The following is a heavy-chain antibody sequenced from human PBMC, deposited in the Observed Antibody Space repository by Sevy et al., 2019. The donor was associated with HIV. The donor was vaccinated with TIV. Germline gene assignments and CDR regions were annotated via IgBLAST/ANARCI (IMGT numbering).Heavy chain of an antibody. Sequence: SETLSLTCTVSGGSITSLYWNWIRQPPGKGLEWIANIYYNGHINYNPSLKSRVTFSLATSKNRFSLRLSSVTAADTAMYYCAGENAWGRGYSWGQGTLVTVSS. V-gene: IGHV4-59*08. D-gene: IGHD1-26*01. J-gene: IGHJ4*02. CDR3: AGENAWGRGYS. CDR2: IYYNGHI. CDR1: GGSITSLY.